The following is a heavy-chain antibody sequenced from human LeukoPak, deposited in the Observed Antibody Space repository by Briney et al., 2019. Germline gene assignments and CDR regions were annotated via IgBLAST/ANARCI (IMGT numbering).Heavy chain of an antibody. CDR2: IYYSGST. CDR1: GGSISSYY. J-gene: IGHJ3*02. CDR3: ARDRIRTGYSYGLEAFDI. Sequence: SETLSLTCTVSGGSISSYYWSWIRQPPGKGLEWIGYIYYSGSTNYNPSLKSRVTISVDTSKNQFSLKLSSVTAADTAVYYCARDRIRTGYSYGLEAFDIWGQGTMVTVSS. D-gene: IGHD5-18*01. V-gene: IGHV4-59*01.